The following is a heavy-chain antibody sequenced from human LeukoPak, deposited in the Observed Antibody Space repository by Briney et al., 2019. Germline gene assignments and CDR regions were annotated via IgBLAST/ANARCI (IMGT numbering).Heavy chain of an antibody. Sequence: SETLSLTCAVYGGSFSGYYWSWIRQPPGKGLEWIGEINHSGSTNYNPSLQSRVTISVDTSKNQFSLKLSSVTAADTAVYYCAREREEWLRSLYYYYMDVWGKGTTVT. D-gene: IGHD5-12*01. CDR2: INHSGST. J-gene: IGHJ6*03. CDR3: AREREEWLRSLYYYYMDV. CDR1: GGSFSGYY. V-gene: IGHV4-34*01.